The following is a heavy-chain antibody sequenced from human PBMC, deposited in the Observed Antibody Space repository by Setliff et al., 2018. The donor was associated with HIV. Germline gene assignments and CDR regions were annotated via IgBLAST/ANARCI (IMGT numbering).Heavy chain of an antibody. CDR2: MFRTGTS. CDR3: ARRRGPLVRGVDPTPSFYFDY. CDR1: GYSISSGFY. D-gene: IGHD3-10*01. Sequence: PSETLSLTCAVSGYSISSGFYWSWMRQPPGKGLEWIGTMFRTGTSYYNPSLTSRVTISQDTSKNQFSLELTSVTAADTAVYYCARRRGPLVRGVDPTPSFYFDYWGQGTLVTVSS. V-gene: IGHV4-38-2*01. J-gene: IGHJ4*02.